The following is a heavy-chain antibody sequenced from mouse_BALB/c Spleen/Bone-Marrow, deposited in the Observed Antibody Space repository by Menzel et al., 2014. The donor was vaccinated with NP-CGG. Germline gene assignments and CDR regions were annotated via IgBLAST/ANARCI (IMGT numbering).Heavy chain of an antibody. CDR2: IWAGGSA. CDR3: ARGGYGYDGTFAY. CDR1: GFSLTSYG. J-gene: IGHJ3*01. D-gene: IGHD2-2*01. Sequence: VQGAESGPGLVAPSQSLSITCTVSGFSLTSYGVHWIRQPPGKGLEWLGVIWAGGSANYKSALMSRLSISKDNSKSQVFLKMNSRQTDDTAMYYCARGGYGYDGTFAYWGQGTLVTVS. V-gene: IGHV2-9*02.